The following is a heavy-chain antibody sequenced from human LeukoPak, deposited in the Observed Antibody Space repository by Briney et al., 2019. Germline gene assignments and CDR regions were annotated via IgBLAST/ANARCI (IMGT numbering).Heavy chain of an antibody. D-gene: IGHD2-15*01. CDR1: GFTFSSYA. Sequence: GGSLRLSCAASGFTFSSYAMSWVRQAPGKGLEWVSGISGDGERTYYADSVRGRFSISRANSKNTVYLQMNSLRVEDTAIYYCAKLFCTGGRCYSNPFDYWGQGTLVTVSS. V-gene: IGHV3-23*01. CDR2: ISGDGERT. J-gene: IGHJ4*02. CDR3: AKLFCTGGRCYSNPFDY.